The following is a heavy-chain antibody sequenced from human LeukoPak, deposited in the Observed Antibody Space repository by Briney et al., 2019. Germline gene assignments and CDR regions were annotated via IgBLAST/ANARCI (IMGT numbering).Heavy chain of an antibody. V-gene: IGHV1-2*02. CDR1: GYTFTGYY. Sequence: ASVKVSCKASGYTFTGYYMHWVRQAPGQGLEWMGWINPNSGGTNYAQKFLGRVTMARDTSISTAYMELSRLRSDDTAVYYCARGNVVVPAATYDNWFDPWGQGTLVTVSS. CDR3: ARGNVVVPAATYDNWFDP. D-gene: IGHD2-2*01. CDR2: INPNSGGT. J-gene: IGHJ5*02.